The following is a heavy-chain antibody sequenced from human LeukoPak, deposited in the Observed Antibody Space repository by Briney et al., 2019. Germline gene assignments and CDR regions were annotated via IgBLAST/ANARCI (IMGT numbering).Heavy chain of an antibody. J-gene: IGHJ4*02. CDR3: ARDRESTSAVLGY. CDR1: GVTFRSYS. V-gene: IGHV3-21*01. CDR2: ISSSSGYK. Sequence: GGSLRLSCAASGVTFRSYSMNWVRQAPGKGLEWVSSISSSSGYKYYADSVQGRFTISRDNSKNTLYLQMNSLRAEDTAVYYCARDRESTSAVLGYWGQGTLVTVSS. D-gene: IGHD2/OR15-2a*01.